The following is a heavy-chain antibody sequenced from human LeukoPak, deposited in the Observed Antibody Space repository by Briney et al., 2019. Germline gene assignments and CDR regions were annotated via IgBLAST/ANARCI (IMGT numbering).Heavy chain of an antibody. CDR2: INPSGGST. Sequence: ASVKVSCKASGYTFTSYYMHWVRQAPGQGLEWMGIINPSGGSTSYAQKFQGRATMTRDTSTSTVYMELGSLRSEDTAVYYCARGGGHPHCSSTSCYGFGMDVWGQGTTVTVSS. V-gene: IGHV1-46*01. CDR3: ARGGGHPHCSSTSCYGFGMDV. D-gene: IGHD2-2*01. CDR1: GYTFTSYY. J-gene: IGHJ6*02.